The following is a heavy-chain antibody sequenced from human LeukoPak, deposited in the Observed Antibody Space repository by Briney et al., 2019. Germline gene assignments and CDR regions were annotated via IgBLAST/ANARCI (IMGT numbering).Heavy chain of an antibody. CDR1: GFAFSDYG. CDR3: ASGYDFSSGSKRGFDN. J-gene: IGHJ4*02. D-gene: IGHD3-3*01. V-gene: IGHV3-48*01. Sequence: GGSLRLSCAASGFAFSDYGFNWVRQAQGKGLEWISYISSGGSDIFYADSVKGRFTISRDNAKSSVFLQMSSLRGEDTAVYYCASGYDFSSGSKRGFDNWGQGALVTVSS. CDR2: ISSGGSDI.